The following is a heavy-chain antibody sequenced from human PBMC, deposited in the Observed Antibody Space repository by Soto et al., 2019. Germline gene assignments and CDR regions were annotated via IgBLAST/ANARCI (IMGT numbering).Heavy chain of an antibody. D-gene: IGHD1-20*01. CDR1: GGSVRSGSYY. Sequence: PSETLSLTCTVSGGSVRSGSYYWSWIRQTPGKGLEWIGYIYNSGSTNYNPSLKSRFTISIDTSKNQFSLKLSSVTAAVMAVYYCSRVGTYLEFDYWGQVTQVTVSS. CDR2: IYNSGST. CDR3: SRVGTYLEFDY. V-gene: IGHV4-61*01. J-gene: IGHJ4*02.